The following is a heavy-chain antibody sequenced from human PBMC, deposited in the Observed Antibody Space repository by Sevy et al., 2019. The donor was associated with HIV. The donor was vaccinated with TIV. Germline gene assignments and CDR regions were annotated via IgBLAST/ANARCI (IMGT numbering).Heavy chain of an antibody. V-gene: IGHV3-33*01. CDR1: GFIFSDYG. Sequence: GGSLRLSCAASGFIFSDYGMHWVRQVPGKGLEWVAVIWYDGSNKFYGDSVKGRFSISRDNSKATLYLQLNSLRDEDTAVYYCARDNLLPFMDSMVRGALSFNFDYWGQGTLVTVSS. D-gene: IGHD3-10*01. CDR2: IWYDGSNK. J-gene: IGHJ4*02. CDR3: ARDNLLPFMDSMVRGALSFNFDY.